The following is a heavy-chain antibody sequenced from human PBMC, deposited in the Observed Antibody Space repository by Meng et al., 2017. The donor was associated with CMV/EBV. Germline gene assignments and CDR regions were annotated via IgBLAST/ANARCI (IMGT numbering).Heavy chain of an antibody. D-gene: IGHD5-24*01. V-gene: IGHV1-69*05. J-gene: IGHJ6*02. CDR1: GGTFSSYA. Sequence: SVKVSCKASGGTFSSYAISWVRQAPGQGLEWMGGIIPIYGTANYAQKFQGRVTITTDESTSTAYMELSSLRSEDTAVYYCAREIRRWLQLYYYYYGMDVWGQGTTVTVSS. CDR3: AREIRRWLQLYYYYYGMDV. CDR2: IIPIYGTA.